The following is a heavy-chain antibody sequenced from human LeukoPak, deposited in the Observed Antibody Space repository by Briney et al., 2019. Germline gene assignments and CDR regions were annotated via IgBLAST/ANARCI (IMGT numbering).Heavy chain of an antibody. V-gene: IGHV1-18*01. J-gene: IGHJ6*03. CDR3: ARGKKGLRVYPNYYYYMDV. CDR1: GYTFTSYG. CDR2: ISAYNGNT. Sequence: ASVKVSCKASGYTFTSYGISWVRQAPGQGLEWMGWISAYNGNTNYAQKLQGRVTMTRNTSISTAYMELSSLRSEDTAVYYCARGKKGLRVYPNYYYYMDVWGKGTTVTVSS.